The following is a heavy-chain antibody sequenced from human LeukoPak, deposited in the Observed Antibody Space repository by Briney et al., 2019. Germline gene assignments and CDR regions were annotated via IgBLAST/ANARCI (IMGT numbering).Heavy chain of an antibody. CDR2: ISSSSSYI. CDR3: ARGLSSTVTPFDY. D-gene: IGHD4-17*01. CDR1: GFTFSSYW. V-gene: IGHV3-21*01. J-gene: IGHJ4*02. Sequence: GGSLRLSCAASGFTFSSYWMSWVRQAPGKGLEWVASISSSSSYIYYADSVKGRFTISRDNAKNSLYLQMNSLRAEDTAVYYCARGLSSTVTPFDYWGQGTLVTVSS.